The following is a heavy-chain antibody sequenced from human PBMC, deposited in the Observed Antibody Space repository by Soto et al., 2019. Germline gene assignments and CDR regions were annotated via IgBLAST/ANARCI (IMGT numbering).Heavy chain of an antibody. V-gene: IGHV3-7*05. D-gene: IGHD2-8*01. Sequence: EAQLVESGGGLVQPGGSLRLSCEASGFSLGSYWMTWVRQAPGKGLEWVANIKKDGSRTSYLDSVRGRFTISRDNVGNSLSLQMDSLRAEDTGLYFCARDVSPGNSTLYLDAFDVWGQGTRVTVSS. CDR3: ARDVSPGNSTLYLDAFDV. CDR1: GFSLGSYW. CDR2: IKKDGSRT. J-gene: IGHJ3*01.